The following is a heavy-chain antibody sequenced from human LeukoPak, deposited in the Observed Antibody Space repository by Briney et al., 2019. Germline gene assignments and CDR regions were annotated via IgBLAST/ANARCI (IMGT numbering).Heavy chain of an antibody. J-gene: IGHJ6*03. CDR1: GGSISSGSYY. CDR3: ARGEDLWSGAVYYYYYMDV. D-gene: IGHD3-3*01. CDR2: IYTSGST. V-gene: IGHV4-61*02. Sequence: SETLSLTCTVSGGSISSGSYYWSWIRQPAGKGLEWIGRIYTSGSTNYNPSLKSRVTISVDTSKNQFSLKLSSVTAADTAVYYCARGEDLWSGAVYYYYYMDVWGKGTTVTVSS.